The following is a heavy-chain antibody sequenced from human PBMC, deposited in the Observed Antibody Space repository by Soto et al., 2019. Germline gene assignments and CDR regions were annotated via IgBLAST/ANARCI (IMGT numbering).Heavy chain of an antibody. V-gene: IGHV1-46*03. Sequence: TSPYLHRVCRALRQKIEWMGIINPSGGTTSYAQKFQGRVTMTRDTSTSTVYMELSSLRSEDTAVYYCAIILHNTSTSENYTVSLHDAMTISVQ. J-gene: IGHJ1*01. CDR1: TSPY. D-gene: IGHD1-7*01. CDR2: INPSGGTT. CDR3: AIILHNTSTSENYTVSLHDAMTISVQ.